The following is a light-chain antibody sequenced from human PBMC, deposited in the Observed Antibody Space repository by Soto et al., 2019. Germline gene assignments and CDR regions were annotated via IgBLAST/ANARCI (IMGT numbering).Light chain of an antibody. CDR3: QQYNDWPRP. V-gene: IGKV3-15*01. CDR2: GAS. Sequence: EVVLTQSPAALSVSPGERATLSCRASQSVSSNLAWYQHKPGQAPRLLIYGASTTATDVPPRFSGSGSGTEFTLTISNLQSEDFAVYYCQQYNDWPRPFGQGRRLAIK. J-gene: IGKJ5*01. CDR1: QSVSSN.